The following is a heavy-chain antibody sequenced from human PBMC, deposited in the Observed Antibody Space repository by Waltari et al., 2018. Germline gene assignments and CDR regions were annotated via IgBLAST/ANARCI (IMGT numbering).Heavy chain of an antibody. V-gene: IGHV1-69*01. CDR3: ARDTGSGDFWSSYRNLANH. D-gene: IGHD3-3*01. CDR2: IIPTLGTT. CDR1: GGTLSSYV. J-gene: IGHJ5*02. Sequence: QVQLVQSGAEVKQPRSSVKVSCQASGGTLSSYVISWVRQAPGQGLEWMGGIIPTLGTTNYAQKFQGRVTITADESTSTAYMELRNLRSEDTAVYYCARDTGSGDFWSSYRNLANHWGQGTQVAVSS.